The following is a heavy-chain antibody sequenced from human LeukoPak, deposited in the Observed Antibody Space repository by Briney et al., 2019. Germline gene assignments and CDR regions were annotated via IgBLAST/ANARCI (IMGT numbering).Heavy chain of an antibody. J-gene: IGHJ6*02. CDR1: GGSFSVYY. CDR2: INHSGST. V-gene: IGHV4-34*01. Sequence: SETLSLTCAVYGGSFSVYYWSWLRQPPGKGLEWIGEINHSGSTNYNPSLKSRVTISVDTSKNQFSLKLSSVTAADTAVYYCARVFSVVVPAAILDYGMDVWGQGTTVTVSS. D-gene: IGHD2-2*02. CDR3: ARVFSVVVPAAILDYGMDV.